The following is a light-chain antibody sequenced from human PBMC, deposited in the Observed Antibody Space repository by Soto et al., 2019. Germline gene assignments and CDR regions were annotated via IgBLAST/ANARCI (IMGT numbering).Light chain of an antibody. V-gene: IGKV2-30*02. J-gene: IGKJ2*03. CDR3: MQYSHWPHS. CDR2: KVS. Sequence: VVLTQSPLSLPVSVGQPASISCRSTQTPLLNNDNTLSWFFQRPGQSPRRLIYKVSNRDSGVPDRFIGSGSGTDFTLQITAVEAADVGVYFCMQYSHWPHSFGKGTKLEIK. CDR1: QTPLLNNDNT.